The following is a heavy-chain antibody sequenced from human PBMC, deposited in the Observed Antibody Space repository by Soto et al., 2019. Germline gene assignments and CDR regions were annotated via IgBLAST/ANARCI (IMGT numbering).Heavy chain of an antibody. J-gene: IGHJ3*02. CDR3: ARGYSSGLADAFDI. CDR2: IGTAGDT. Sequence: PGGSLRLCCAASGFTFSSYDMHWVRQATGKGLEWVSAIGTAGDTYYPGSVKGRFTISRENAKNSLYLQMNSLRAGDTAVYYCARGYSSGLADAFDIWGQGTMVTVSS. D-gene: IGHD6-19*01. V-gene: IGHV3-13*01. CDR1: GFTFSSYD.